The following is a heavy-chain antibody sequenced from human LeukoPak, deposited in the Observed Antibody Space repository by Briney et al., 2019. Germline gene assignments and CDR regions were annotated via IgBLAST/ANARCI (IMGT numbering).Heavy chain of an antibody. J-gene: IGHJ4*02. CDR3: ARGIVGAARYYFDY. CDR1: GFTFDDYA. V-gene: IGHV3-23*01. CDR2: ISGSGGST. Sequence: PGGSLRLSCAASGFTFDDYAMHWVRQAPGKGLEWVSAISGSGGSTYYADSVKGRFTISRDNSKNTLYLQMNSLRAEDTAVYYCARGIVGAARYYFDYWGQGTLVTVSS. D-gene: IGHD1-26*01.